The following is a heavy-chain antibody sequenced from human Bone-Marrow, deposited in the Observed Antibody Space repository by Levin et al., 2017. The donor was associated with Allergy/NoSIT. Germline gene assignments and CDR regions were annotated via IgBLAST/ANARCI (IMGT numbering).Heavy chain of an antibody. V-gene: IGHV5-51*01. Sequence: GGSLRLSCKGSGYSFTGYWIGWVRQMPGKGLEWMGIINPSDSDIRYNPSFQGQVTISADESISTAYLQWSSLKASDTGMYYCARHADSGSYYNWFGPWGQGTLVTVSS. J-gene: IGHJ5*02. CDR3: ARHADSGSYYNWFGP. CDR1: GYSFTGYW. D-gene: IGHD1-26*01. CDR2: INPSDSDI.